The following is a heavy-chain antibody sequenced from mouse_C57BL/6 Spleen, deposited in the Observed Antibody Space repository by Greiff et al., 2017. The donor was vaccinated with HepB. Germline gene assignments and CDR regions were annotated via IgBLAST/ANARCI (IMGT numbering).Heavy chain of an antibody. CDR2: ISYDGSN. CDR3: AREGDYYGSSYDAMDY. V-gene: IGHV3-6*01. J-gene: IGHJ4*01. Sequence: DVKLVESGPGLVKPSQSLSLTCSVTGYSITSGYYWNWIRQFPGNKLEWMGYISYDGSNNYNPSLKNRISITRDTSKNQFFLKLNSVTTEDTATYYCAREGDYYGSSYDAMDYWGQGTSVTVSS. D-gene: IGHD1-1*01. CDR1: GYSITSGYY.